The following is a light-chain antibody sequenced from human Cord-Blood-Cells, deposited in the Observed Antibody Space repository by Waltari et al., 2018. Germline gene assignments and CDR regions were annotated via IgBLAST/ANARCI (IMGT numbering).Light chain of an antibody. Sequence: DTQMPLSPSSLSASVRNRAHITCRASQSIRRYLNWYQQKPGKAPNLLIYAASSLQSGVPSRFSGSGSGTDFTLTISSLQPEAFETYYCQQRYSTPWTFGQGTKVEIK. J-gene: IGKJ1*01. CDR1: QSIRRY. CDR3: QQRYSTPWT. CDR2: AAS. V-gene: IGKV1-39*01.